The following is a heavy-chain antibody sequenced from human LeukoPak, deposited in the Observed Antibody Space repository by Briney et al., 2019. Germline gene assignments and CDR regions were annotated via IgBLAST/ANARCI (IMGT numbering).Heavy chain of an antibody. CDR3: AREGTTNGFGY. CDR2: ISSSSSYI. D-gene: IGHD4-17*01. Sequence: GGSLRLSCAASGFTFSSYSMNWVRQAPGKGLEWVSSISSSSSYIYYADSVKGRFTISGDNSKNTLYLQMNSLRAEDTAVYYCAREGTTNGFGYWGQGTLVTVSS. V-gene: IGHV3-21*01. CDR1: GFTFSSYS. J-gene: IGHJ4*02.